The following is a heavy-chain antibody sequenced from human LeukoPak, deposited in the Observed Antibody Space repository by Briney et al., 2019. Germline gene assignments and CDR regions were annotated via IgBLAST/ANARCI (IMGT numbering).Heavy chain of an antibody. D-gene: IGHD2-2*02. CDR2: MNSDGSST. CDR1: GFTFSSYW. CDR3: VRSRYCSSSSCYTYFDS. J-gene: IGHJ4*02. V-gene: IGHV3-74*01. Sequence: GGSLRLSCAASGFTFSSYWMNWVRQAPGKGLMWVSRMNSDGSSTTYADSVKGRFTISRDNAKDTLYLQLNSLGVEDTAVYYCVRSRYCSSSSCYTYFDSWGQGTLVTVSS.